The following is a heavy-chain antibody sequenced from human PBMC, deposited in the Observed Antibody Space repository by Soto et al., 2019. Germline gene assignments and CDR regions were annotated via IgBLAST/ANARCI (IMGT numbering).Heavy chain of an antibody. CDR2: IYPGDSDT. CDR1: GYSFTSYW. Sequence: GESLKISCKGSGYSFTSYWIGWVRQMPGKGLEWMGIIYPGDSDTRYSPSFQGQVTISADKSISTAYLQWSSLKASDTAMYYCARLRPAANSILFMENWFDPWGQGTLVTVSS. V-gene: IGHV5-51*01. D-gene: IGHD2-2*01. J-gene: IGHJ5*02. CDR3: ARLRPAANSILFMENWFDP.